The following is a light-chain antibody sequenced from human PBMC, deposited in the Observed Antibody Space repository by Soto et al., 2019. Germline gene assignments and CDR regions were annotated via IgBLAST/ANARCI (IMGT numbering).Light chain of an antibody. V-gene: IGKV3-20*01. Sequence: EIVLTQFPGTLSLSPGEIATLSCRASQSVSSSYLAWYQQKPGQAPRLLIYGASSRATGIPDRFSGSGSGTDFTLTISRLEPEDFAVYSCQQYGSSYPFGQGTKLEI. CDR2: GAS. CDR3: QQYGSSYP. CDR1: QSVSSSY. J-gene: IGKJ2*01.